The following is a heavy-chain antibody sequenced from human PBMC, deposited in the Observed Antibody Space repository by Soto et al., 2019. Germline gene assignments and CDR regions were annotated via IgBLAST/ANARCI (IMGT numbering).Heavy chain of an antibody. V-gene: IGHV3-33*06. CDR1: GFTFSSYG. Sequence: QVQLVESGGGVVQPGRSLRLSCAASGFTFSSYGMHWVRQAPGKGLEGVAVIWYDGSNKYYADSVKGRFTISRDNSKNTLYLQMNSLRAEDTAVYYCAKNFRGGITGTTSYFDYWGQGTLVTVSS. CDR2: IWYDGSNK. CDR3: AKNFRGGITGTTSYFDY. D-gene: IGHD1-20*01. J-gene: IGHJ4*02.